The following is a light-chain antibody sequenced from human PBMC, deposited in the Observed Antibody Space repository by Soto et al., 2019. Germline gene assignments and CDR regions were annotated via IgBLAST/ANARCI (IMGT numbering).Light chain of an antibody. J-gene: IGKJ2*01. CDR3: QQSYTTPYT. CDR2: AAS. CDR1: QSISSY. V-gene: IGKV1-39*01. Sequence: DIQMTQSPSSLSAFAGDRVTISCRAGQSISSYLNWYQQKPGKAPKLLIYAASSLQSGVPTRFSGSGSGTDVTLTISNLQPEDFATYYCQQSYTTPYTFGQGTKLEI.